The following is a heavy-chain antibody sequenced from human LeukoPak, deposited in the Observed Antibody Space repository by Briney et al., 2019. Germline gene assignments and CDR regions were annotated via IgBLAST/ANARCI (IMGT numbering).Heavy chain of an antibody. Sequence: SETLSLTCAVSGGSISSNNWWGWVRQPPGKGLEWIGEIYHSGSTNYNPSLKSRVTISVDKSKNQFSLKLSSVTAADTAVYYCASYYYDSSGYYVSYWGQGTLVTVSS. CDR3: ASYYYDSSGYYVSY. J-gene: IGHJ4*02. D-gene: IGHD3-22*01. CDR1: GGSISSNNW. V-gene: IGHV4-4*02. CDR2: IYHSGST.